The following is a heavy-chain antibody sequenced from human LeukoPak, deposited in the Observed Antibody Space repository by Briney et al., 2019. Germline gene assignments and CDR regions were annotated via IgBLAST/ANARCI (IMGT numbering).Heavy chain of an antibody. CDR3: ARDWSPIAVAGTRSYAFDI. J-gene: IGHJ3*02. D-gene: IGHD6-19*01. CDR2: ISSSSSYI. CDR1: GFTFSNFA. V-gene: IGHV3-21*04. Sequence: GGSLRLSCAASGFTFSNFAMSWVRQAPGKGLEWVSSISSSSSYIYYADSVKGRFTISRDNAKNSLYLQMNSLRAEDTAVYYCARDWSPIAVAGTRSYAFDIWGQGTMVTVSS.